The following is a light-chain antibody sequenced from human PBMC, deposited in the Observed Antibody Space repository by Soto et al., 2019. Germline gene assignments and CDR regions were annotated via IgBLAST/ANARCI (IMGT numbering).Light chain of an antibody. CDR2: AAS. CDR3: QQYNTWPPYT. J-gene: IGKJ2*01. Sequence: EIVMTQSPATLSVSPGERATLSCRASQSVSSNLAWYQQKPGQAPRLLIYAASTRATGIPARFSGSGSGTEFTLTISSLQSEDFAVYYCQQYNTWPPYTCGQGTKLEIK. V-gene: IGKV3-15*01. CDR1: QSVSSN.